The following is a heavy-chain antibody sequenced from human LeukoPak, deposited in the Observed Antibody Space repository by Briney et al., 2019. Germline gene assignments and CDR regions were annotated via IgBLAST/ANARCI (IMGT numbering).Heavy chain of an antibody. CDR3: ARAASISKILDY. Sequence: PSETLSLTCTVSGGSISSYYWSWIRQPPGKGLEWIGEINHSGSTNYNPSLKSRVTISVDTSKNQFSLKLSSVTAADTAVYYCARAASISKILDYWGQGTLVTVSS. J-gene: IGHJ4*02. CDR2: INHSGST. CDR1: GGSISSYY. V-gene: IGHV4-34*01.